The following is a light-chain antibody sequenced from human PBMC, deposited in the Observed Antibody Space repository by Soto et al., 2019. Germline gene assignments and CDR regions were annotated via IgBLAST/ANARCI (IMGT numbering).Light chain of an antibody. J-gene: IGLJ1*01. Sequence: QSVLTQPASVSGSPGQSIAISCTGTSSDVGGYNYVSWYQHHPGKAPKLMIYDVSNRPSGVSNRFSGSKSGNTASLTISLLQPEDEADYYCSSYTTRNTLQTVLATGTKVTVL. CDR1: SSDVGGYNY. V-gene: IGLV2-14*03. CDR2: DVS. CDR3: SSYTTRNTLQTV.